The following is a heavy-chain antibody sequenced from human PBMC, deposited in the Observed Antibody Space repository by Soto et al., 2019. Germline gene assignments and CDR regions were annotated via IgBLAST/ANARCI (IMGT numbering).Heavy chain of an antibody. CDR3: AKGSTDTRPYYFDY. Sequence: EVQLLESGGGLVQPGGSLRVSCAASGFTFSFYVMSWVRLAPGKGLEWVSAITGSGGDTYHADSVKGRFTISRDNSKNTLYLQLNSLRADDTAVYYCAKGSTDTRPYYFDYWGPGTLVTVSS. V-gene: IGHV3-23*01. D-gene: IGHD1-1*01. CDR2: ITGSGGDT. CDR1: GFTFSFYV. J-gene: IGHJ4*02.